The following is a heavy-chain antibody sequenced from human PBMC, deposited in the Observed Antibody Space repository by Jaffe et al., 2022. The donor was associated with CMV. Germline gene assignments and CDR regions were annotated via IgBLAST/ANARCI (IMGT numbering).Heavy chain of an antibody. CDR3: AKGLDYDIYYYYGMDV. J-gene: IGHJ6*02. CDR2: ISGSGGST. CDR1: GFTFSSYA. D-gene: IGHD3-9*01. Sequence: EVQLLESGGGLVQPGGSLRLSCAASGFTFSSYAMSWVRQAPGKGLEWVSAISGSGGSTYYADSVKGRFTISRDNSKNTLYLQMNSLRAEDTAVYYCAKGLDYDIYYYYGMDVWGQGTTVTVSS. V-gene: IGHV3-23*01.